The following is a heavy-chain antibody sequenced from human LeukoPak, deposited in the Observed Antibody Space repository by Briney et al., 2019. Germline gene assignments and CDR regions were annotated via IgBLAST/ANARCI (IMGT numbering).Heavy chain of an antibody. CDR3: ARCLYYYDSSCYYYYYYMDV. CDR1: GGTFSSYA. V-gene: IGHV1-69*05. D-gene: IGHD3-22*01. Sequence: GASVKVSCKASGGTFSSYAMSWVRQAPGQGLEWMGGIIPIFGKANYAQKFQGRVTITTDKSTSTVYMELSSLRCEDTAVYYCARCLYYYDSSCYYYYYYMDVWGKGTTVTVSS. CDR2: IIPIFGKA. J-gene: IGHJ6*03.